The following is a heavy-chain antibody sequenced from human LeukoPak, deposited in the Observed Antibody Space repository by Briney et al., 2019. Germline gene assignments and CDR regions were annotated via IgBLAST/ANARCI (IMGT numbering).Heavy chain of an antibody. V-gene: IGHV4-59*08. J-gene: IGHJ4*02. Sequence: SETLSLTCTVSGGSISSYYWGWIRQPPGKGLEWIGNIHYSGSTNYNPSLESRVTISIDTSKNQFSLKLSSVTAADTAVYYCARHFHDSSGYYDDYWGQRSLVTVSS. CDR3: ARHFHDSSGYYDDY. CDR1: GGSISSYY. CDR2: IHYSGST. D-gene: IGHD3-22*01.